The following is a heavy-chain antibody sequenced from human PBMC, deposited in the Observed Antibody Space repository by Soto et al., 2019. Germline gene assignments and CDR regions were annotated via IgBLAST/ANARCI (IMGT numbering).Heavy chain of an antibody. D-gene: IGHD2-15*01. V-gene: IGHV1-18*01. Sequence: GASVKVSCKASGYTFTSYGISWVRQAPGQGLEWMGWISAYNGNTNYAQKLQGRVTMTTDTSTSTAYMELRSLRSDDTAVYYCARDTATAVGVIVVVVAPMDYWGQGTLVTVPQ. J-gene: IGHJ4*02. CDR2: ISAYNGNT. CDR1: GYTFTSYG. CDR3: ARDTATAVGVIVVVVAPMDY.